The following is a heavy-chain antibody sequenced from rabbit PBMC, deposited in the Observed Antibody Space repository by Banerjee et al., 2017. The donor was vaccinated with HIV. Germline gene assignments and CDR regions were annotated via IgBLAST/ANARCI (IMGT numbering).Heavy chain of an antibody. CDR3: ARGVGYGDYGYAYFNL. CDR2: IYTGSGST. D-gene: IGHD6-1*01. J-gene: IGHJ4*01. V-gene: IGHV1S45*01. CDR1: GFDFSSNA. Sequence: QEQLEESGGDLVKPEGSLTLTCKASGFDFSSNAMCWVRQAPGKRPEWIACIYTGSGSTYYASWVNGRFTISKTSSTTVTLQMTSLTAADTATYFCARGVGYGDYGYAYFNLWGQGTLVTIS.